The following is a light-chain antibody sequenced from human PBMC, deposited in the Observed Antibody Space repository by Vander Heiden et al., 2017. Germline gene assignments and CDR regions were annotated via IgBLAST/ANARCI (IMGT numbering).Light chain of an antibody. CDR3: QVWDFDSDHVV. CDR2: DDS. Sequence: SYVLTQPPSVSVATGQTARITCGGNDIGSKSVHWYQQKPGQAPVVVVYDDSDRPSGIPERFSGSNSGNTATLTISRVEVGDEADYYCQVWDFDSDHVVFGGGTKLTVL. J-gene: IGLJ2*01. V-gene: IGLV3-21*02. CDR1: DIGSKS.